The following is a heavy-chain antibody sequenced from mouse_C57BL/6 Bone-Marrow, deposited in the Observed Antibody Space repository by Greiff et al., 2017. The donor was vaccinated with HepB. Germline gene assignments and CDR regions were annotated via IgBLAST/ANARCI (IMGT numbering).Heavy chain of an antibody. J-gene: IGHJ2*01. D-gene: IGHD4-1*01. CDR3: ARGGGTGTFDY. CDR1: GFTFSSYA. Sequence: EVKVVESGGGLVKPGGSLKLSCAASGFTFSSYAMSWVRQTPEKRLEWVATISDGGSYTYYPDNVKGRFTISRDNAKNNLYLQMSHLKSEDTAMYYCARGGGTGTFDYWGQGTTLTVSS. CDR2: ISDGGSYT. V-gene: IGHV5-4*03.